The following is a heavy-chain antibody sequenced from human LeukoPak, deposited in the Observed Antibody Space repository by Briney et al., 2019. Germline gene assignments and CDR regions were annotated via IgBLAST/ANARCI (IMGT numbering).Heavy chain of an antibody. D-gene: IGHD1-26*01. Sequence: PSETRSLTCAVYGGSFSGYYWSWIRQPPGKGLEWIGEINHSGSTNYNPSLKSRVTISVDTSKNQFSLKLSSVTAADTAVYYCAIGIVGATPTYFDYWGQGTLVTVSS. CDR2: INHSGST. CDR1: GGSFSGYY. CDR3: AIGIVGATPTYFDY. J-gene: IGHJ4*02. V-gene: IGHV4-34*01.